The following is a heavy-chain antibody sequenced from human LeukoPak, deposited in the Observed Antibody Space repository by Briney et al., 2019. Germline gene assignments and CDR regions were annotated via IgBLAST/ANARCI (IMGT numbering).Heavy chain of an antibody. V-gene: IGHV1-18*01. CDR2: ISPYNGHT. D-gene: IGHD2-2*01. CDR1: GYTFTSYG. CDR3: ARDLVASTTCCYNWFDP. Sequence: ASVKVSCKASGYTFTSYGISWVRQAPGQGLEWMGWISPYNGHTNYAQNFQGRVTMTTDTSTSTAYMELRGLRSDDTAVYYCARDLVASTTCCYNWFDPWGQGTLVTVSS. J-gene: IGHJ5*02.